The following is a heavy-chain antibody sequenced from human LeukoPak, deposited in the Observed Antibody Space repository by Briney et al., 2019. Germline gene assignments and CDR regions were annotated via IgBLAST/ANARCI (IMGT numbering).Heavy chain of an antibody. CDR1: GGSISSYY. CDR2: IYTSGST. J-gene: IGHJ4*02. CDR3: ARDIGAGSTSFIPADY. D-gene: IGHD2-2*01. Sequence: SETLSLTCTVSGGSISSYYWSWVRQPAGKGLKWLGRIYTSGSTNYNPSLKSRVTMSVDTSKNQFSLKLSSVTAADTAVYYCARDIGAGSTSFIPADYWGQGTLVTVSS. V-gene: IGHV4-4*07.